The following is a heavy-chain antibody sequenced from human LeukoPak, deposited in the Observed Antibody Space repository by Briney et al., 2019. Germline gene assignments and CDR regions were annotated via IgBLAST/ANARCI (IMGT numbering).Heavy chain of an antibody. CDR2: IYYSGST. D-gene: IGHD3-10*01. J-gene: IGHJ5*02. CDR3: ARHAKGQELLWFGESWFDP. Sequence: SETLSLTCTVSGGSISSSSYYWGWIRQPPGKGLEWIGSIYYSGSTYYNPSLKSRVTISVDTSKNQFSLKLSSVSAADTAVYYCARHAKGQELLWFGESWFDPWGQGNLVTVSS. CDR1: GGSISSSSYY. V-gene: IGHV4-39*01.